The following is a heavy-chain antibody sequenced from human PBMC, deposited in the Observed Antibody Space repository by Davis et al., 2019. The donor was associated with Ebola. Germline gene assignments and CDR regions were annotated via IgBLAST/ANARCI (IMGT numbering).Heavy chain of an antibody. Sequence: AASVKVSCKASGFTLTKYAIHWVRQAPGHRLEWMGWVHGGNGNTKYSQRFQGRVTITTDTSASTVYLDLTSLRSEDTAVFYCARASFGYNSGWYADYWGPGSLVTVSS. CDR3: ARASFGYNSGWYADY. CDR1: GFTLTKYA. J-gene: IGHJ4*02. V-gene: IGHV1-3*01. D-gene: IGHD6-19*01. CDR2: VHGGNGNT.